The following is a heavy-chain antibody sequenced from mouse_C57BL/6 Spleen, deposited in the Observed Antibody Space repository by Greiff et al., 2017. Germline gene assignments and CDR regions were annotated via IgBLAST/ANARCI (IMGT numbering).Heavy chain of an antibody. CDR3: AICEFYRIWYVDV. CDR1: GYTFTDYW. J-gene: IGHJ1*03. CDR2: INPSSGYT. V-gene: IGHV1-7*01. Sequence: QVQLKESGAELAKPGASVKLSCKASGYTFTDYWMHWVKQRPGQGLEWIGYINPSSGYTKYNQKFKDKATLTADKSSSTAYTPLSSLTSEDSAVYCWAICEFYRIWYVDVWGTGTTVTVSS. D-gene: IGHD2-1*01.